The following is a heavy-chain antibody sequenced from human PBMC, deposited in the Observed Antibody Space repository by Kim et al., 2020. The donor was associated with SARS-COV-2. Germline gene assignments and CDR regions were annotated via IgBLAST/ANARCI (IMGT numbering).Heavy chain of an antibody. D-gene: IGHD3-16*02. Sequence: GGSLRLSCAASGFTFSSYSMNWVRQAPGKGLEWVSSISSSSSYIYYADSVKGRFTISRDNAKNSLYLQMNSLRAEDTAVYYCARALKYDYVWGSYRFNYWGQGTLVTVSS. CDR2: ISSSSSYI. CDR3: ARALKYDYVWGSYRFNY. V-gene: IGHV3-21*01. J-gene: IGHJ4*02. CDR1: GFTFSSYS.